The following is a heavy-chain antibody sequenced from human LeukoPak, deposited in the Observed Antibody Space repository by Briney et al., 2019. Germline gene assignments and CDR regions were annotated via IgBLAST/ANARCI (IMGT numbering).Heavy chain of an antibody. D-gene: IGHD2-15*01. V-gene: IGHV3-48*02. Sequence: GSLRLSCAASGFTFSNYSMNWVRQAPGKGLEWVSYISSSSSTIYYADSVKGRFTISRDNAKNSLYLQMNSLRDEDTAVYYCARVHLGGGHARADYWGQGTLVTVSS. CDR1: GFTFSNYS. J-gene: IGHJ4*02. CDR3: ARVHLGGGHARADY. CDR2: ISSSSSTI.